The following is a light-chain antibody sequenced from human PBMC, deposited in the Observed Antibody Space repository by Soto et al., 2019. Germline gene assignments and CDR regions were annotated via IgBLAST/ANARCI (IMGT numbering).Light chain of an antibody. J-gene: IGKJ4*01. V-gene: IGKV4-1*01. CDR3: RQYYSTPLT. Sequence: DIVMTQSPDSLAVSLGERATINCKSSQSVLYSSNNKNYLAWYQQKPGQPPKLLIYWASTRESGVPDRFSGSGSGTDFTLTISSLQAEDVAVDHFRQYYSTPLTFGGGTKVEIK. CDR2: WAS. CDR1: QSVLYSSNNKNY.